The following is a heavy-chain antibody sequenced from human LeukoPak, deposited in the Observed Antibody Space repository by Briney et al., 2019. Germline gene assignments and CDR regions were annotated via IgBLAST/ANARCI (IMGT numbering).Heavy chain of an antibody. D-gene: IGHD3-22*01. V-gene: IGHV3-74*01. Sequence: TGGSLRLSCAASGFTFTTYWMHWVRHAPGKGLVWVSRINSDGSSTNYADSVKGRFTISRDNAKNTLYLQMNSLRAEDTAVYYCAKDRLYDSSGLDYWGQGTLVTVSS. CDR1: GFTFTTYW. CDR2: INSDGSST. CDR3: AKDRLYDSSGLDY. J-gene: IGHJ4*02.